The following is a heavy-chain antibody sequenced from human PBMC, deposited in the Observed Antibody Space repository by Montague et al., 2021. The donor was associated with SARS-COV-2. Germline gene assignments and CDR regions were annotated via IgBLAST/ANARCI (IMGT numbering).Heavy chain of an antibody. D-gene: IGHD4-23*01. Sequence: SLRLSCAASGFIFKDYWMHWVRQVPGKGLVWVSRINGVGSATTDADFVKGRFTISRDNAENTLYLQMDSLRAEDTAVYYCARDFAHRWDWGQGTLVTFSS. CDR1: GFIFKDYW. CDR3: ARDFAHRWD. V-gene: IGHV3-74*01. J-gene: IGHJ4*02. CDR2: INGVGSAT.